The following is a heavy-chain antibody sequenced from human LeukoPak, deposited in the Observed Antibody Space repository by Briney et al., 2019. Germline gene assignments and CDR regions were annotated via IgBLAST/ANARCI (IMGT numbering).Heavy chain of an antibody. CDR2: ISWNSGSI. CDR3: AKAPGDAAPSEYFQH. J-gene: IGHJ1*01. Sequence: SLRLSSAASGFTFDDYAMHWVRQAPGKGLEWVSGISWNSGSIGYADSVKGRFTISRDNAKNSLYLQMNSLRAEDTALYYSAKAPGDAAPSEYFQHWGQGTLVTISS. CDR1: GFTFDDYA. D-gene: IGHD3-10*01. V-gene: IGHV3-9*01.